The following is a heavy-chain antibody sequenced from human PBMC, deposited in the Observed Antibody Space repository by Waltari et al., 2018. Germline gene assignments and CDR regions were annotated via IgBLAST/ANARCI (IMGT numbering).Heavy chain of an antibody. CDR1: GGTFTSDH. V-gene: IGHV1-69*02. CDR3: AGGDGGYYYHKMDV. J-gene: IGHJ6*02. CDR2: IMPDISET. D-gene: IGHD3-22*01. Sequence: QVQLVQSGAEARKPGAAVRVSCRASGGTFTSDHVNWGRQAPGKGLEWMGRIMPDISETEYAVKFQGRITIIADKSTGTVYMELSSLRSDDTAVYYCAGGDGGYYYHKMDVWGQGTTVTVSS.